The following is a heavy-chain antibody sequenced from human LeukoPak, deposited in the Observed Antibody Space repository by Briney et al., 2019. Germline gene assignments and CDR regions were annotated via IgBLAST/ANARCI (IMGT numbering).Heavy chain of an antibody. CDR3: ASQWLVSPLFDY. V-gene: IGHV4-34*01. CDR2: INHSGST. J-gene: IGHJ4*02. D-gene: IGHD6-19*01. CDR1: GGSFRGYY. Sequence: SETLSLTCTVYGGSFRGYYWSWIRQPPGKGLEWIGEINHSGSTNYNPSLRRRVTVSVHTSKNQLSLKLSSVTAADPALYYCASQWLVSPLFDYWGQGTLVTVSS.